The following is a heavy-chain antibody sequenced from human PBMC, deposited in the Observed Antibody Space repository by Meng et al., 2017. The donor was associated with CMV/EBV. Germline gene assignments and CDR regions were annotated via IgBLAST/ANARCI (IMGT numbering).Heavy chain of an antibody. CDR3: ARDRDYTWFDP. Sequence: ASVKVSCKASGYTFTSYAMNWVRQAPGQGLEWMGWINPNSGGTNYAQKFQGRVTMTRDTSISTAYMELSRLRSDDTAVYYCARDRDYTWFDPWGQGTLVTVSS. J-gene: IGHJ5*02. CDR1: GYTFTSYA. CDR2: INPNSGGT. V-gene: IGHV1-2*02.